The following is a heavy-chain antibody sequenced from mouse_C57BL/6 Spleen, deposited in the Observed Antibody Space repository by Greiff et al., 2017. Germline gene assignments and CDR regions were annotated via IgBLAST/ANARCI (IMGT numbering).Heavy chain of an antibody. D-gene: IGHD2-1*01. CDR3: ARGGGYYGNYAWFAY. V-gene: IGHV5-4*01. Sequence: EVLLVESGGGLVKPGGSLKLSCAASGFTFSSYAMSWVRQTPEKRLEWVATISDGGSYTYYPDNAKNNLYLQMSHLKSEDTALYCCARGGGYYGNYAWFAYWGQGTLVTVSA. CDR1: GFTFSSYA. CDR2: ISDGGSYT. J-gene: IGHJ3*01.